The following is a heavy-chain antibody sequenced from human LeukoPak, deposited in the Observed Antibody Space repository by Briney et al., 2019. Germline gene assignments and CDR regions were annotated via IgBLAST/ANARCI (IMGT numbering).Heavy chain of an antibody. CDR1: GDSISSGGYS. D-gene: IGHD7-27*01. J-gene: IGHJ4*02. CDR2: IYHSGST. V-gene: IGHV4-30-2*01. Sequence: SETLSLTCAVSGDSISSGGYSWSWIRQPPGKGLEWIGYIYHSGSTYYNPSLKSRVTISVDRSKNQFSLKLSSVTAADTAVYYCARDSLGGLDYWGQGTLVTVSS. CDR3: ARDSLGGLDY.